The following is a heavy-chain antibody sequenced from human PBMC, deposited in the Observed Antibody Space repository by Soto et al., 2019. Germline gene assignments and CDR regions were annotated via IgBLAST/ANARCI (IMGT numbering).Heavy chain of an antibody. V-gene: IGHV3-23*01. CDR2: ISGSGGGT. J-gene: IGHJ4*02. CDR3: AKIIDAAGLDF. CDR1: GFTFSDYW. D-gene: IGHD6-13*01. Sequence: GGSLRLSCAASGFTFSDYWMSWVRQAPGKGLEWVSSISGSGGGTYYADSVKGRFTISRDNSKNTLYLQMNSLRAEDTAVYYCAKIIDAAGLDFWGQGTLVTVSS.